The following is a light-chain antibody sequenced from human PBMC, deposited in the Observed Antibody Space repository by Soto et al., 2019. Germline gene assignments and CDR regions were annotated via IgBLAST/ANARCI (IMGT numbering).Light chain of an antibody. J-gene: IGLJ1*01. CDR2: YNK. Sequence: HSVLTQSPSTSGTPGQRVTISCSGSFSNIGSNSVSWYQHLPGTAPKLLISYNKKRPSGVPDRFSGSKSGTSASLAISGLHSEDEADYYCAAWDVTVDNYVFGTGTKVTV. CDR3: AAWDVTVDNYV. V-gene: IGLV1-44*01. CDR1: FSNIGSNS.